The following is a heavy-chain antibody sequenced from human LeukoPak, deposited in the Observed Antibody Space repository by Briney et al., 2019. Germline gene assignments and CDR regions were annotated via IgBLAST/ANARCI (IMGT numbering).Heavy chain of an antibody. J-gene: IGHJ6*02. CDR1: GYSFTSYW. Sequence: GESLKISCKGSGYSFTSYWIGWVRQMPGKGLEWMGIIYPGDSDTSYSPSFQGQVTISADKSISSTELQWSSLKDSDTAMYYCARTSIDRKAMVRGLDGMGGWGQGTTVTVSS. CDR3: ARTSIDRKAMVRGLDGMGG. CDR2: IYPGDSDT. V-gene: IGHV5-51*01. D-gene: IGHD3-10*01.